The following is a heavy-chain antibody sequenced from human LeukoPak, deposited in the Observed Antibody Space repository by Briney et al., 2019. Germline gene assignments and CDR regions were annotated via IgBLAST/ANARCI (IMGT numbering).Heavy chain of an antibody. J-gene: IGHJ3*02. V-gene: IGHV1-3*03. D-gene: IGHD2-15*01. CDR3: ARDRRYCSGGSCYPTDDAFDI. Sequence: ASVKVSCKASGYTFTTYYVHWVRQAPGQRLEWMGWINAGNGNTKYSQEFQGRVTITRDTSASTAYMELSSLRSEDMAVYYCARDRRYCSGGSCYPTDDAFDIWGQGTMVTVSS. CDR2: INAGNGNT. CDR1: GYTFTTYY.